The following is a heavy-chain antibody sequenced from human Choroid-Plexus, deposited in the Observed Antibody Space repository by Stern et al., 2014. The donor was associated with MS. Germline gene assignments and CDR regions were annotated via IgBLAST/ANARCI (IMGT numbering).Heavy chain of an antibody. CDR1: GFTFGSCA. CDR2: VSHDGSYK. V-gene: IGHV3-30*18. CDR3: AKDRQYLTYFFDH. J-gene: IGHJ5*02. D-gene: IGHD2/OR15-2a*01. Sequence: VQLVQSGGGVVQAGRPLRLSCVASGFTFGSCAMHWVRQAPGKGLEWVGGVSHDGSYKYYADSVKGRFTISRDNSQNTLYMQMSSLRPEDTAVYYCAKDRQYLTYFFDHWGQGSLVTVSS.